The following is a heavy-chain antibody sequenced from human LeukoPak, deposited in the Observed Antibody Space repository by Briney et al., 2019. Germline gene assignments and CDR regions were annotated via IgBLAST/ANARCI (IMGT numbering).Heavy chain of an antibody. V-gene: IGHV4-59*01. D-gene: IGHD2-2*01. J-gene: IGHJ4*02. CDR1: GGSISSYY. CDR2: IYYSGST. CDR3: ARALYCSSTSCYGAYYFDY. Sequence: SETLSLTCTVSGGSISSYYWSWIRQPPGKGLEWIGYIYYSGSTNYNPSLKSRVTISVDTSKNQFSLKPSSVTAADTAVYYCARALYCSSTSCYGAYYFDYWGQGTLVTVSS.